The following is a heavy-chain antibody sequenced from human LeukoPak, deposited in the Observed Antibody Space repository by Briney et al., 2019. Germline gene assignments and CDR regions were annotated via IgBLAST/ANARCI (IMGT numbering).Heavy chain of an antibody. V-gene: IGHV4-59*08. D-gene: IGHD3-10*01. J-gene: IGHJ4*02. Sequence: SETLSLTCAVSGGSISSYYWSWIRQPPGKGLEWIGYIYYSGSTNYNPSLKSRVTISVDTSKNQFSLKLSSVTAADTAVYYCARVWGGGYYFDYWGQGTLVTVSS. CDR2: IYYSGST. CDR3: ARVWGGGYYFDY. CDR1: GGSISSYY.